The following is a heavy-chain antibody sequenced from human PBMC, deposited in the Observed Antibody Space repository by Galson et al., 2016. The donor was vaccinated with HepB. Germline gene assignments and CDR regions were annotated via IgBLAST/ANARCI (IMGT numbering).Heavy chain of an antibody. D-gene: IGHD3-10*01. CDR2: ITAAGGVT. Sequence: SLRLSCAASGFTFRGYAMSWVRQAPGKGLEWLSAITAAGGVTYYADSVKGRFTIARDNSKNKLYLEMSSLRVEDTAVYYCAKDLQVSPLWFGELFPDDWGQGTLVAVSS. V-gene: IGHV3-23*01. CDR1: GFTFRGYA. CDR3: AKDLQVSPLWFGELFPDD. J-gene: IGHJ4*02.